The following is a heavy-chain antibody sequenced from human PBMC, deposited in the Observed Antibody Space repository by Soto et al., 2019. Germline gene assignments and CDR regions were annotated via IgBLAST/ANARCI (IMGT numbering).Heavy chain of an antibody. CDR2: ISWNSGSI. V-gene: IGHV3-9*01. CDR1: GFTFDDYA. CDR3: AKGYSGYDYDFEY. Sequence: EVQLVESGGGLVQPGRSLRLSCAASGFTFDDYAMHWCRQSPGKGLEWVSGISWNSGSIGYADSVKGRFTISRDNAKNSLYLQMNSLRAEDTALYYCAKGYSGYDYDFEYWGQGTLVTVSS. J-gene: IGHJ4*02. D-gene: IGHD5-12*01.